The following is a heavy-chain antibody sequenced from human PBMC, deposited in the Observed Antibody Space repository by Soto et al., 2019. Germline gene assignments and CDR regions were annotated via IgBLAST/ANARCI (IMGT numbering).Heavy chain of an antibody. CDR2: IIPTFGTA. CDR1: GGTFSGFV. CDR3: SNGPISTAGDFDF. V-gene: IGHV1-69*01. D-gene: IGHD3-10*01. Sequence: QVQLVQSGAEVKKPGSSVRVSCKTSGGTFSGFVVNWVRQAPGQGLEWMGGIIPTFGTAKYAQKFQGRFILTADELTDTAFLELSSLRFDDTAEYYCSNGPISTAGDFDFWGQGTLVTVSS. J-gene: IGHJ4*02.